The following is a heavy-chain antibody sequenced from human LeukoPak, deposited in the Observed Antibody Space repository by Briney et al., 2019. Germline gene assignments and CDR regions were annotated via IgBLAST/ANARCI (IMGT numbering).Heavy chain of an antibody. CDR3: ARLVGATVNFDY. D-gene: IGHD1-26*01. CDR1: GYTFSSYS. Sequence: GGSLRLSCAASGYTFSSYSMNRVRQAPGKGLEWVSSISSSSSYIYYADSVKGRFTISRDNAKNSLYLQMNSLRAEDTAVYYCARLVGATVNFDYWGQGTLVTVSS. J-gene: IGHJ4*02. CDR2: ISSSSSYI. V-gene: IGHV3-21*01.